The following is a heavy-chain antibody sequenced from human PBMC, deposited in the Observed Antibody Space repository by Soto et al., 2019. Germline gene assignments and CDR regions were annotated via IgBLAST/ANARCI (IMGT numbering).Heavy chain of an antibody. Sequence: GGSLRLSCAASGFTFDDFSMHWVRQAPGKGLEWVSLIGRDGIYTYYADSVKGRFTISRDNSKNSLYLQMNSLRTEDTAFYFCAKEKHDASWTAFDYWGQGTLVTVSS. J-gene: IGHJ4*02. V-gene: IGHV3-43*01. CDR3: AKEKHDASWTAFDY. D-gene: IGHD2-2*01. CDR2: IGRDGIYT. CDR1: GFTFDDFS.